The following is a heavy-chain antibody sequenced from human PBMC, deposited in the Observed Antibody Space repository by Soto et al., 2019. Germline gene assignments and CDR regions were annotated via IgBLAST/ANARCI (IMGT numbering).Heavy chain of an antibody. CDR3: ARITGSGPNAFDI. J-gene: IGHJ3*02. CDR1: GGPISIYY. D-gene: IGHD3-10*01. Sequence: SETLTLTSAVYGGPISIYYCSWIRHPPGKALEWIGYIFYSGSTNYNPSLESRVTISVDMSKNQFSLKLGSVTAADTAVYYCARITGSGPNAFDIWGQGTMVT. V-gene: IGHV4-59*01. CDR2: IFYSGST.